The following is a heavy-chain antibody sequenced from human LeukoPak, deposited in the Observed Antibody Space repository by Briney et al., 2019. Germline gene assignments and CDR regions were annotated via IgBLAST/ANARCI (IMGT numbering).Heavy chain of an antibody. CDR2: ITSSSSYI. V-gene: IGHV3-21*01. CDR3: ARDGDTVLTRGYYYYMDV. Sequence: GGSLRLSCAASGFTFSNYGMQWVRQAPGKGPEWVSSITSSSSYIYYADSVKGRFTISRDNARNSLYLQMNSLRAEDTALYYCARDGDTVLTRGYYYYMDVWGKGTTVTVSS. D-gene: IGHD4-23*01. J-gene: IGHJ6*03. CDR1: GFTFSNYG.